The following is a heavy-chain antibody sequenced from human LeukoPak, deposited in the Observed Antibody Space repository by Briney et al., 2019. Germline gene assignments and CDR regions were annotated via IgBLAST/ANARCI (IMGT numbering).Heavy chain of an antibody. V-gene: IGHV3-23*01. Sequence: GGSLRLSCAASGFTFSSYAMNWVRQAPGKGLEWVSGISGSGDNTYYADSVKGRFTISRDNSKNTLYLQMNSLRAEDTAVYYCAKDRPVTTWGFDYWGQGTLVTVSS. CDR2: ISGSGDNT. D-gene: IGHD4-17*01. J-gene: IGHJ4*02. CDR1: GFTFSSYA. CDR3: AKDRPVTTWGFDY.